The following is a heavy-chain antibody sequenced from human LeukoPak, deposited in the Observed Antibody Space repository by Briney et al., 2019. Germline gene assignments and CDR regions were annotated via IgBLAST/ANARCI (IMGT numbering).Heavy chain of an antibody. Sequence: SQTLSLTCAVSGGSISSGGYSWSWIRQPPGKGLEWIGDIYHSGSTYYNPSLKSRVTISVDRSKNQFSLKLSSVTAADTAVYYCARVGGAGQQPYRGYYYYGMDVWGQGTTVTVSS. V-gene: IGHV4-30-2*01. CDR3: ARVGGAGQQPYRGYYYYGMDV. CDR1: GGSISSGGYS. CDR2: IYHSGST. J-gene: IGHJ6*02. D-gene: IGHD6-13*01.